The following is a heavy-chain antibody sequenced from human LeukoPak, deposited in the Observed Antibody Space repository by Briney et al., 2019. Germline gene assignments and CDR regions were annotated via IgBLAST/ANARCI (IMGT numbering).Heavy chain of an antibody. CDR1: GGSISSGSYY. Sequence: SQTLSLTCTVSGGSISSGSYYWSWIRQPAGKGLEWIGRIYTSGSTNYNPSLKSRVTISVGTSKDQFSLKLSSVTAADTAVYYCARDLKWFRGAFDIWGQGTMVTVSS. J-gene: IGHJ3*02. D-gene: IGHD3-3*01. CDR3: ARDLKWFRGAFDI. V-gene: IGHV4-61*02. CDR2: IYTSGST.